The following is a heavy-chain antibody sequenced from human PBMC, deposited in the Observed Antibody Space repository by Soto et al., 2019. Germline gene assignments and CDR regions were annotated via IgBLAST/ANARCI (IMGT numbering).Heavy chain of an antibody. CDR2: ISAYNGNT. CDR1: GYTFNRYA. CDR3: ARLYYYDTSGYYYVEDY. Sequence: QVQLVQSGAEVKKPGASVKVSCKASGYTFNRYAISWVRQAPGQGLEWMGWISAYNGNTNYAQKLQGRGTMTTDTSTRTAYMELRSLRSDDTAVYYCARLYYYDTSGYYYVEDYWGQGTLVTVSS. D-gene: IGHD3-22*01. J-gene: IGHJ4*02. V-gene: IGHV1-18*01.